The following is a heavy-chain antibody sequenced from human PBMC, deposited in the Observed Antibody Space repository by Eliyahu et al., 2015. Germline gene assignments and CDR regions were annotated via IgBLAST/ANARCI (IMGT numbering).Heavy chain of an antibody. CDR2: INHSGST. V-gene: IGHV4-34*01. J-gene: IGHJ4*02. CDR3: ARGARGYSYGYRYFDY. D-gene: IGHD5-18*01. Sequence: QVXLQQWGAGLLXPSETLSXTCAVYGGSXXGYYWSWIRQPPGKGLEWIGEINHSGSTNYNPSLKXRVTISVDTSKNQFSLKLSSVTAADTAVYYCARGARGYSYGYRYFDYWGQGTLVTVSS. CDR1: GGSXXGYY.